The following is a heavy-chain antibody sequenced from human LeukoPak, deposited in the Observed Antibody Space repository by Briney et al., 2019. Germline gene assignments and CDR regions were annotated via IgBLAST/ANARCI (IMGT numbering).Heavy chain of an antibody. CDR1: GFTFGDYA. D-gene: IGHD2-21*02. Sequence: GRSLRLSCTASGFTFGDYAMSWVRQAPGKGLEWVGFIRSKAYGGTTEYAASVKGRFTISRDDSKNIAYLQMNSLKTEDTAVYYCTRGKTAYCGGDCYPYYFDYWGQGTLVTVSS. CDR3: TRGKTAYCGGDCYPYYFDY. V-gene: IGHV3-49*04. J-gene: IGHJ4*02. CDR2: IRSKAYGGTT.